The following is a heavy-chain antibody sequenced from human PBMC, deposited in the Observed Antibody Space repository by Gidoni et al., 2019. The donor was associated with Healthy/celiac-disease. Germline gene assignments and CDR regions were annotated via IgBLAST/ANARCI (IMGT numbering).Heavy chain of an antibody. Sequence: EVHLVESGVGLFKPGGSLRLSCASSGFTFSSYSINWVRKAPGKGLEWVAYISSRSRYIYYEDSVKGRLTISRDNDKNSLYLQMNSLRDEDTAVYYCARGRGYCSGGSCYGGYGMDVWGQGTTVTVSS. J-gene: IGHJ6*02. V-gene: IGHV3-21*01. CDR3: ARGRGYCSGGSCYGGYGMDV. D-gene: IGHD2-15*01. CDR1: GFTFSSYS. CDR2: ISSRSRYI.